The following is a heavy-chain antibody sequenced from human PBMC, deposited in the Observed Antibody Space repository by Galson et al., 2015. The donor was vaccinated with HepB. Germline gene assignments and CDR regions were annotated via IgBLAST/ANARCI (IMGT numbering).Heavy chain of an antibody. CDR3: ARGRERYSSGWYSDDYYFDY. Sequence: SLRLSCAASGFTFSSYSMNWVRQAPGKGLEWVSSISSSSSYIYYADSVKGRFTISRDNAKNSLYLQMNSLRAEDTAVYYCARGRERYSSGWYSDDYYFDYWGQGTLVTVSS. CDR2: ISSSSSYI. V-gene: IGHV3-21*01. J-gene: IGHJ4*02. CDR1: GFTFSSYS. D-gene: IGHD6-19*01.